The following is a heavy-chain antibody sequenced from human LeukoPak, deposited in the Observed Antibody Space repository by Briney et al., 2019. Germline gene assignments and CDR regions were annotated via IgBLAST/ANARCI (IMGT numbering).Heavy chain of an antibody. D-gene: IGHD3-3*01. CDR1: GVTFSGYS. Sequence: GSLRLSCAGSGVTFSGYSMNWVRQAPGKGLEWVSAITATGLHIYYADSVKGRFTISRDNSKNTLYLQMNSLRAEDTAVYYCAKCPDFWSGYLSPQPFDYWGQGTLVTVSS. CDR2: ITATGLHI. V-gene: IGHV3-23*01. CDR3: AKCPDFWSGYLSPQPFDY. J-gene: IGHJ4*02.